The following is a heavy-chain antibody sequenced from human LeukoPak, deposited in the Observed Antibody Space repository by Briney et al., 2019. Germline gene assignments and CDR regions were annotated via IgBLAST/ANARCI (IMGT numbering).Heavy chain of an antibody. V-gene: IGHV4-61*01. CDR3: ARDRWRFGELYYFDY. D-gene: IGHD3-10*01. J-gene: IGHJ4*02. CDR2: IYYSGST. Sequence: SETLSLTCTVSGGSVSSGSYYWSWIRQPPGKGLEWIGYIYYSGSTNYNPSLKSRVTISVDTSKNQFSLKLSSVTAADTAVYYCARDRWRFGELYYFDYWGQGTLVTVSS. CDR1: GGSVSSGSYY.